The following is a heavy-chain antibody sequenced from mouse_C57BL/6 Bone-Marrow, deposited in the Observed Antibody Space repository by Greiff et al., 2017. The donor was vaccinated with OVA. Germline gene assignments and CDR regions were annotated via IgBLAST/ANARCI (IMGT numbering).Heavy chain of an antibody. CDR2: ISDGGSYT. CDR3: ARIPYYYGSHWYFDV. CDR1: GFTFSSYA. D-gene: IGHD1-1*01. J-gene: IGHJ1*03. Sequence: EVKLMESGGGLVKPGGSLKLSCAASGFTFSSYAMSWVRQTPEKRLEWVATISDGGSYTYYPDNLKGRFTISRDNAKNNLYLQMSHLKSEDTAMYYCARIPYYYGSHWYFDVWGTGTTVTVSS. V-gene: IGHV5-4*03.